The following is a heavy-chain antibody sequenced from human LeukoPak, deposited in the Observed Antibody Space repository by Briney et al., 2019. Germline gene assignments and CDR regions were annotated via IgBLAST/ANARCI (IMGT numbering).Heavy chain of an antibody. CDR3: ARHIVVVPARPGGWFDP. CDR1: GGSISSYY. D-gene: IGHD2-2*01. V-gene: IGHV4-59*01. J-gene: IGHJ5*02. Sequence: SETLSLTCTVSGGSISSYYWSWIRQPPGKGLEWIGYIYYSGSTNYNPSLKSRVTISVDTSKNQSSLKLSSVTAADTAVYYCARHIVVVPARPGGWFDPWGQGTLVTVSS. CDR2: IYYSGST.